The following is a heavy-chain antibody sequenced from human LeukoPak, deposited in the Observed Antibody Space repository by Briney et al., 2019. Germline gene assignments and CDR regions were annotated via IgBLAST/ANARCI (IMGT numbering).Heavy chain of an antibody. J-gene: IGHJ4*02. CDR1: GGSISGYY. V-gene: IGHV4-4*09. Sequence: SETLSLTCTVSGGSISGYYWSWIRQPPGKGLDWIGYIYTTGSTNHNPFLKSRVSISVDTSKNQFSLKLNSVTAADTAVYYCARHAQRTGMDYYFDYWGLGTLVTVSS. CDR2: IYTTGST. CDR3: ARHAQRTGMDYYFDY. D-gene: IGHD1-14*01.